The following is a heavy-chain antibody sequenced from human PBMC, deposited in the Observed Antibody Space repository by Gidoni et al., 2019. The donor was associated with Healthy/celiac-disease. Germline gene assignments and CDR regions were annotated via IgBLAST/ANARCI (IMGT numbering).Heavy chain of an antibody. J-gene: IGHJ4*02. CDR3: ASLPYGEDY. D-gene: IGHD4-17*01. CDR1: GGSISSSSYY. V-gene: IGHV4-39*01. CDR2: IYYSGGT. Sequence: QLQLQESGPGLVRPSETLSRTCTVSGGSISSSSYYWGWIRQPPGKGLEGIGSIYYSGGTYYNPSLKSRVTISVDTSKNQFSLKLRSVTAADTAVYYCASLPYGEDYWGQGTLVTVSS.